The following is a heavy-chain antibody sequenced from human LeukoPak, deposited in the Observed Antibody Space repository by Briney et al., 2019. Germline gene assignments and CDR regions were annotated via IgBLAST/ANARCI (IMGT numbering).Heavy chain of an antibody. CDR3: ARDLRNCHSELGY. CDR1: GFTFSSYW. V-gene: IGHV3-74*01. J-gene: IGHJ4*02. Sequence: PVGSLRLSCAASGFTFSSYWMHWVRQAPGKGLVWVSRLDSDGSSRSYGDSVKGRFTVSRDNAKNTLYLQMNSLRAEDTAVYYCARDLRNCHSELGYWGQGTLITVSS. CDR2: LDSDGSSR. D-gene: IGHD1-20*01.